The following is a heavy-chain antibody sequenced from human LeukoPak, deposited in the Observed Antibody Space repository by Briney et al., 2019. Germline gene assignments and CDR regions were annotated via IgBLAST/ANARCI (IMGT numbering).Heavy chain of an antibody. V-gene: IGHV1-18*01. J-gene: IGHJ6*02. CDR2: ISAYNGNT. Sequence: ASVKVSCKASGYTFTSYGISWVRQAPGQGVEWMGWISAYNGNTNYAQKLQGRVTMTTDTSTSTAYMELRSLRSDDTAVYYCARDRIVVVPAAIRYYYGMDVWGQGTTVTVSS. CDR1: GYTFTSYG. CDR3: ARDRIVVVPAAIRYYYGMDV. D-gene: IGHD2-2*01.